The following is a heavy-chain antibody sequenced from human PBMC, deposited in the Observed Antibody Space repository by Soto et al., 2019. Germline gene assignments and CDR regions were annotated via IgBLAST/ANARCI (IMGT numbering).Heavy chain of an antibody. V-gene: IGHV3-30-3*01. Sequence: GGSLRLSCAASGFTISSYAMNWVRQAPGEGLGWVAVISYAGTNKYYADSVKGRCTISRDNSKNTLYLQMNSLRAEDTAVYYCARVQETYYYDSSGADAFDIWGQGTMVTVSS. CDR3: ARVQETYYYDSSGADAFDI. J-gene: IGHJ3*02. CDR2: ISYAGTNK. CDR1: GFTISSYA. D-gene: IGHD3-22*01.